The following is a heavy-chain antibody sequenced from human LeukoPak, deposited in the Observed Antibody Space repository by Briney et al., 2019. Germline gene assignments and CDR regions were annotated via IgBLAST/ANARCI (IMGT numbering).Heavy chain of an antibody. D-gene: IGHD3-3*01. CDR1: GYTFTDYY. CDR3: AREGFWSGYYNPYYYYYYGMDV. CDR2: INPNIGAT. J-gene: IGHJ6*02. Sequence: ASVKVSCKASGYTFTDYYMHWVRQAPGQGLEWMGWINPNIGATNSAQKFQGRVSKTRDTSISTAYMELSRLRSDDTAVYYCAREGFWSGYYNPYYYYYYGMDVWGQGTTVTVSS. V-gene: IGHV1-2*02.